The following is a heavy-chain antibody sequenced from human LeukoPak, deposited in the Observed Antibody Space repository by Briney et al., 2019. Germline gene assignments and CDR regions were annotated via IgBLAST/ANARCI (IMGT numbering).Heavy chain of an antibody. Sequence: VASVKVSCKASGGTFSSYAISWVRQAPGQGLEWMGGIIPIFGTANYAQKFQGRVTITADESTSTAYMELSSLRSEDTAVYYCADSNYDFWSGPQRHWGQGTLVTVSS. V-gene: IGHV1-69*13. D-gene: IGHD3-3*01. CDR3: ADSNYDFWSGPQRH. J-gene: IGHJ4*02. CDR2: IIPIFGTA. CDR1: GGTFSSYA.